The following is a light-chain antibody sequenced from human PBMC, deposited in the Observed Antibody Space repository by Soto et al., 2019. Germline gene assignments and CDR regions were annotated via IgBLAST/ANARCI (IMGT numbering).Light chain of an antibody. V-gene: IGKV4-1*01. J-gene: IGKJ1*01. CDR3: QQYSTTPRT. CDR1: QSVLYSANNKNY. CDR2: WAS. Sequence: DIVMTQSPDSLAVSLGERATLNCKSSQSVLYSANNKNYLAWYQQKPGQPPKLLIYWASTRESGVPDRFSGSGSGTDFTLTISSLPAEDVAVYFCQQYSTTPRTFGQGTKVEI.